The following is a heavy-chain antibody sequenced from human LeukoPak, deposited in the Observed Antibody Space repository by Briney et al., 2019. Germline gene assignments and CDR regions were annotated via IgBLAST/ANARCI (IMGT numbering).Heavy chain of an antibody. J-gene: IGHJ3*02. CDR2: INHSGST. V-gene: IGHV4-34*01. Sequence: PSETLSLTYCVHGGSFSGNYWTCVRQPPGKGLEWIGEINHSGSTNYKSSLKSRVTISLDTSKNQFSLKLSSVTAADTAVYYCARGLKDDDSSGTPALVIWGHGTLVTVSS. CDR1: GGSFSGNY. CDR3: ARGLKDDDSSGTPALVI. D-gene: IGHD3-22*01.